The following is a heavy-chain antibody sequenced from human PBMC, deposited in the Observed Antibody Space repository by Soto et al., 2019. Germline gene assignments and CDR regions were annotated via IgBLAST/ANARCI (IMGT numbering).Heavy chain of an antibody. J-gene: IGHJ4*02. CDR3: AATLYSSGPFDY. Sequence: PGESLKISCKGSGYSFTSYWIGWVRQMPGKGLEWMGIIYPGDSDTRYSPSFQGQVTISVDTSKNQFSLKLSSVTAADTAVYYCAATLYSSGPFDYWGQGTLVTVSS. CDR2: IYPGDSDT. V-gene: IGHV5-51*01. CDR1: GYSFTSYW. D-gene: IGHD6-19*01.